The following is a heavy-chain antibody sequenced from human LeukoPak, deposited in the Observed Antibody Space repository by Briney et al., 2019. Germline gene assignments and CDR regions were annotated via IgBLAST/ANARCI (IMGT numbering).Heavy chain of an antibody. CDR3: AKDPSRPVAGGDY. CDR2: ISYDGSNK. V-gene: IGHV3-30*18. CDR1: GFTFSSYG. Sequence: SLRLSCAASGFTFSSYGMHWVRQAPGKGLEWVAVISYDGSNKYYADSVKGRFTISRDNSKNTLYLQMNSLRAEDTAVYYCAKDPSRPVAGGDYWGQGTLVTVSS. J-gene: IGHJ4*02. D-gene: IGHD6-19*01.